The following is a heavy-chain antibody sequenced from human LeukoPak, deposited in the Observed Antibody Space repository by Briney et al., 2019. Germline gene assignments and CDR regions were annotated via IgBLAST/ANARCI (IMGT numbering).Heavy chain of an antibody. CDR3: AKDPGYSSTWWYWFDP. J-gene: IGHJ5*02. CDR2: INPNTGDT. D-gene: IGHD6-13*01. Sequence: GASVKVSCKASGYTFTGYYIHWVRQAPGQGLEWMGWINPNTGDTNYAQKFQGRVTMTRDTSISTAYMEPSRLISDDTAVYYCAKDPGYSSTWWYWFDPWGQGTLVTVSS. CDR1: GYTFTGYY. V-gene: IGHV1-2*02.